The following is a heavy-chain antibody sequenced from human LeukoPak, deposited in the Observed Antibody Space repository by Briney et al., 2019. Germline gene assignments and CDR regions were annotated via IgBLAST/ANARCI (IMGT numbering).Heavy chain of an antibody. CDR3: AKAPTPVVAATLFHH. J-gene: IGHJ1*01. CDR1: GFTFSSYE. D-gene: IGHD2-15*01. CDR2: ISGSGGNT. V-gene: IGHV3-23*01. Sequence: GGSLRLSCAASGFTFSSYEMNWVRQAPGKGLEWVSVISGSGGNTYYADPVKGRFTISRDSSKNTLYMQMNSLRAEDTAVYYCAKAPTPVVAATLFHHWGQGTLVTVS.